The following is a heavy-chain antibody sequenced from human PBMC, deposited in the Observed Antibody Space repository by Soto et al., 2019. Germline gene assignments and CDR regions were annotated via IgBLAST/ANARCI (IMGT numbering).Heavy chain of an antibody. CDR2: IIPIFGTA. Sequence: SVKVSCKASGGTFSSYAISWVRQAPGQGLEWMGGIIPIFGTANYAQKFQGRVTITADESTSTAYMELSSLRSEDTAVYYCARERGYYGSGSSYYYYGMDVWGQGTTVTVSS. D-gene: IGHD3-10*01. CDR3: ARERGYYGSGSSYYYYGMDV. J-gene: IGHJ6*02. CDR1: GGTFSSYA. V-gene: IGHV1-69*13.